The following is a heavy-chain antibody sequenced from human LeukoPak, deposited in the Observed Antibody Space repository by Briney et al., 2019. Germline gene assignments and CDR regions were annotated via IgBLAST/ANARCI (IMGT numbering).Heavy chain of an antibody. V-gene: IGHV3-74*01. CDR2: INHDGSDT. J-gene: IGHJ5*02. CDR3: VRGGPSTWS. D-gene: IGHD2-15*01. CDR1: GFTFKLYW. Sequence: GGSLRLSCAASGFTFKLYWMHWVRQVPGRGPVWVSRINHDGSDTIYADSVRGRFTISRDDAKNTLYLQMNNLRAEDTAVYYCVRGGPSTWSWGQGTLVTVSP.